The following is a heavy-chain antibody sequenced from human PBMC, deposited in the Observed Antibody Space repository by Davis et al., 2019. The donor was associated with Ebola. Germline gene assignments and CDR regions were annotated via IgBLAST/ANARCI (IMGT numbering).Heavy chain of an antibody. CDR3: AISVAGAFDY. D-gene: IGHD6-19*01. J-gene: IGHJ4*02. Sequence: PGGSLRLSCAASGFTVSNNYMSWVRQAPGKGLEWVAVISYDGSNKYYADSVKGRFTISRDNSKNTLYLQMNSLRAEDTAVYYCAISVAGAFDYWGQGTLVTVSS. CDR1: GFTVSNNY. V-gene: IGHV3-30*03. CDR2: ISYDGSNK.